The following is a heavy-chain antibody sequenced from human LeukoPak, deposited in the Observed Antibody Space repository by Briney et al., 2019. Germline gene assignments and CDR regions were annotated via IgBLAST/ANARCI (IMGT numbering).Heavy chain of an antibody. J-gene: IGHJ5*02. CDR1: GFTFSSYA. V-gene: IGHV3-23*01. CDR2: VSPSGGRA. D-gene: IGHD2-2*01. CDR3: AKVRGVYCSSPACYYYNA. Sequence: GGSLRLSCGASGFTFSSYAMSWVRQTPGRGLEWVAGVSPSGGRAIYADSAEGRFTISRDNSNDTVYLQLSSLRAEDSALYYCAKVRGVYCSSPACYYYNAWGQGTPVTVSS.